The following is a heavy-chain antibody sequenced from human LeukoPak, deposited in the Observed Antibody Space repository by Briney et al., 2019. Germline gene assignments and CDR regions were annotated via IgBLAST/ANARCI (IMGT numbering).Heavy chain of an antibody. Sequence: GGSLRLSCAASGFTFSSYWMHWVRQAPGKGLEWVANINQDETEKYYVDSVKGRFTISRDNAENSLYLQMNSLRVEDTAVYYCARSMDVWGQGTTVTVSS. CDR1: GFTFSSYW. CDR3: ARSMDV. V-gene: IGHV3-7*01. CDR2: INQDETEK. J-gene: IGHJ6*02.